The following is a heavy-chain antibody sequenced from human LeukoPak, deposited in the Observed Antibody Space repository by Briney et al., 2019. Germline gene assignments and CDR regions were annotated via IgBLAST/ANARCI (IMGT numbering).Heavy chain of an antibody. CDR1: GGSISSGGYY. CDR3: ARGFEYNYRYTFGY. Sequence: SETLSLTCTVSGGSISSGGYYWSWICQHPGKGLEWIGYIYYSGSTYYNPSLKSRVTISVDTSKNQFSLQLGSVTAADTAVYYCARGFEYNYRYTFGYWGQGTLVTVSS. J-gene: IGHJ4*02. CDR2: IYYSGST. V-gene: IGHV4-31*03. D-gene: IGHD5-18*01.